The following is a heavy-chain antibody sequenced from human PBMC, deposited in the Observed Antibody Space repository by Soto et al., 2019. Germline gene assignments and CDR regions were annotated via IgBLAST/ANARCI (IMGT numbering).Heavy chain of an antibody. CDR2: ISYDGSNK. V-gene: IGHV3-30-3*01. Sequence: QVQLVESGGGVVQPGRSLRLSCAASGFTFSSYAMHWVRQAPGKGLEWVAVISYDGSNKYYADSVKGRFTISRDNSKNTLYLQMNSLRAEDTAVYYCARGHSSGWFFDYWGLGTLVTVSS. CDR1: GFTFSSYA. J-gene: IGHJ4*02. CDR3: ARGHSSGWFFDY. D-gene: IGHD6-19*01.